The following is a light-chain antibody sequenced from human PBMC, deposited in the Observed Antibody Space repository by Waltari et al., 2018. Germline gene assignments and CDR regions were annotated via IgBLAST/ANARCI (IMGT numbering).Light chain of an antibody. Sequence: QSVLTQAPSVSGAPGQRVTIPCTGGDSNIDSFGVNWYQHLPGTVPKLIIYENTNRPSGVPDRFSGSKSGTSASLAIDGLQPEDEGDYYCQSYDNSLRGSVLFGGGTKVTV. CDR3: QSYDNSLRGSVL. V-gene: IGLV1-40*01. J-gene: IGLJ3*02. CDR2: ENT. CDR1: DSNIDSFG.